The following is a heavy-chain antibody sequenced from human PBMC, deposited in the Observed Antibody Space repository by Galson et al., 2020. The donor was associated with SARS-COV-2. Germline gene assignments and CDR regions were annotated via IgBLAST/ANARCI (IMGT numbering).Heavy chain of an antibody. Sequence: ASVKVSFKASGYTFISFYIHWVRQAPGQGLEWLGVINPSGDITSYAQKLRGRVTVTRDMSTQTVYMELSSLTSEDTAVYYCAREWGDINSSVFDYWGQGSLVVV. CDR1: GYTFISFY. CDR2: INPSGDIT. D-gene: IGHD2-21*01. V-gene: IGHV1-46*04. J-gene: IGHJ4*02. CDR3: AREWGDINSSVFDY.